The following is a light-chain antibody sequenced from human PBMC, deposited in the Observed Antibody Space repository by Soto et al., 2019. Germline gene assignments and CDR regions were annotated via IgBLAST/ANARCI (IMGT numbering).Light chain of an antibody. Sequence: DIVVTQSPASLALSLGERATINCKSSQSVFYSVNNKNYLAWYQQKPGQPPKLLIYWASTRESGVPDRLSGSGSETDFTLTISSLQAEDVAVYYCQQHYDTPLTFGGGTKVEIK. CDR1: QSVFYSVNNKNY. V-gene: IGKV4-1*01. CDR2: WAS. CDR3: QQHYDTPLT. J-gene: IGKJ4*01.